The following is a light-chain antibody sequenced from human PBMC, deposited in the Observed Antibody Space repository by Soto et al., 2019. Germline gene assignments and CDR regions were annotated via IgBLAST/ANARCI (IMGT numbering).Light chain of an antibody. Sequence: IILTQSPGTLSLSPGEGATLSCKASQTVISTHLAWYQQKPGQAPRLLIYATSNRATGIPDRFSGSGSGRDFTLTIDRLEPEDFAVYYCRQYDSSSLTFGQGTRLDLK. CDR3: RQYDSSSLT. CDR1: QTVISTH. J-gene: IGKJ5*01. CDR2: ATS. V-gene: IGKV3-20*01.